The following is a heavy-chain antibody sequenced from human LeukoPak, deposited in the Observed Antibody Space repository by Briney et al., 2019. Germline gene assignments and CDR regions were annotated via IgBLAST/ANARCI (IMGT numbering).Heavy chain of an antibody. CDR2: INHNGEMI. J-gene: IGHJ4*02. CDR1: GFTFSNYV. V-gene: IGHV3-48*02. CDR3: ARDTDWAFHY. D-gene: IGHD3-9*01. Sequence: GGSLRLSCAASGFTFSNYVMSWVRQAPGKGLEWVSYINHNGEMIFYPDFVKGRFTISRDNAKNSLYLQMNSLRDEDTAVYYCARDTDWAFHYWGQGTLVTVSS.